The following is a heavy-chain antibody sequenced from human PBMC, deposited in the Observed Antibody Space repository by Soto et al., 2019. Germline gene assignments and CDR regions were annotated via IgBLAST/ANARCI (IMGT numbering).Heavy chain of an antibody. CDR1: GYSFTSYW. Sequence: EVQLVQSGAEVKKPGESLKISCKCSGYSFTSYWIGWVRQMPGKGLEWMGLIYPGDSDTRYSRSFQGQVTISAYKSISTAYLQWSSLKASDTAMYYCARRAEMATKSGDFVEYFQHWGQGTLVTVSS. V-gene: IGHV5-51*01. CDR3: ARRAEMATKSGDFVEYFQH. CDR2: IYPGDSDT. D-gene: IGHD5-12*01. J-gene: IGHJ1*01.